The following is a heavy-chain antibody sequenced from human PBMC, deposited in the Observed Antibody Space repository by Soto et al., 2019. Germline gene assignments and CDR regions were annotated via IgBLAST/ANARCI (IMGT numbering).Heavy chain of an antibody. CDR1: GFTFSSYG. V-gene: IGHV3-30*18. D-gene: IGHD6-13*01. J-gene: IGHJ6*02. CDR2: ISYDGSNK. CDR3: AKSNWPGYSSSWYFVGMDV. Sequence: VQLVASGGGVVQPGRSLRLSCAASGFTFSSYGLHWVRQAPGTGLEWVAVISYDGSNKYYADSVKGRFTISRDNSKNTLYLQMNSLRAEDTAVYYCAKSNWPGYSSSWYFVGMDVWGQGTTVTVSS.